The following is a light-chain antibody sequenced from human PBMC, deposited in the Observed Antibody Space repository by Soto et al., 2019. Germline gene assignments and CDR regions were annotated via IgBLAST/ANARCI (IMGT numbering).Light chain of an antibody. V-gene: IGKV3-20*01. CDR3: QQYVSSPLT. CDR2: ATS. CDR1: QTVSSSH. J-gene: IGKJ4*01. Sequence: EIVLTQSPGSVSLSPGERVTLSCRASQTVSSSHLAWYQQKPDQAPRLLIYATSSRATGIPDRFSGSGSGTDFTLTISRLEPEDFAVYFCQQYVSSPLTFGEGTKVEIK.